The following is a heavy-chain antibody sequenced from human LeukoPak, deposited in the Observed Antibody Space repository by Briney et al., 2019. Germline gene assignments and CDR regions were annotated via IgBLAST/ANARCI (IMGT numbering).Heavy chain of an antibody. CDR2: ISASGGST. CDR3: ARNLGGCTSTSCYSDFDI. CDR1: GFTFSSYA. J-gene: IGHJ4*02. D-gene: IGHD2-2*01. Sequence: GGSLRLSCAASGFTFSSYAMSWVRQAPGKGLEWVSAISASGGSTFYADSVKGRFTISRDNAKNSLFLQMSSLRAEDTAVYYCARNLGGCTSTSCYSDFDIWGQGNLVTVSS. V-gene: IGHV3-23*01.